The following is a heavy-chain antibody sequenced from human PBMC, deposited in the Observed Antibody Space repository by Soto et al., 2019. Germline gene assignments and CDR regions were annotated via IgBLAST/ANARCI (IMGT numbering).Heavy chain of an antibody. J-gene: IGHJ4*02. CDR3: AKEPYYYGSGSYYNYFDY. CDR2: ISYDASNK. D-gene: IGHD3-10*01. V-gene: IGHV3-30*18. Sequence: PGGSLRLSCAASGFTFSSFGMHWVRQAPGKGLEWVAVISYDASNKYYADSVKGRFTISRDNSKNTLYLQMNSLRAEDTAVYYCAKEPYYYGSGSYYNYFDYWGQGTLVTVSS. CDR1: GFTFSSFG.